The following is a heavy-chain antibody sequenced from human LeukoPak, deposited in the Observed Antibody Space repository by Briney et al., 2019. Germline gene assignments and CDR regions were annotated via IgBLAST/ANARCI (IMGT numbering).Heavy chain of an antibody. CDR3: AKGTHYGDYVFDY. J-gene: IGHJ4*02. CDR1: GFTFSSYA. CDR2: ISGSGGST. V-gene: IGHV3-23*01. D-gene: IGHD4-17*01. Sequence: GGSLRLSCAASGFTFSSYAMSWVRQAPGKGLEWVSAISGSGGSTYYADSVKGRFTISRDNSKNTLYLQMNSLRAEDTDVYYCAKGTHYGDYVFDYWGQGTLVTVSS.